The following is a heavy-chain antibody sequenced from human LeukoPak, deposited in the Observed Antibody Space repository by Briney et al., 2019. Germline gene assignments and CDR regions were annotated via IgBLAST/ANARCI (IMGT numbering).Heavy chain of an antibody. J-gene: IGHJ4*02. Sequence: GGSLRLSCAASGFTFSSYAMSWVPQAPGKGREWVSHFSVSGGRTYYEDSVKGRFTITIDNYKNTMYLQMNSLRAEDTAVYYCAKAQKAWELLHDFDYWGQGTLVTVSS. CDR1: GFTFSSYA. CDR2: FSVSGGRT. D-gene: IGHD1-26*01. CDR3: AKAQKAWELLHDFDY. V-gene: IGHV3-23*01.